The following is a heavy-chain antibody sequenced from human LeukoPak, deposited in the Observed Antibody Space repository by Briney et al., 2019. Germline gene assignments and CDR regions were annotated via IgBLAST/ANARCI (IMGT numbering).Heavy chain of an antibody. V-gene: IGHV4-34*01. CDR3: AREGSGRVFDY. Sequence: PSETLSLTCAVYGGSFSGYYWSWIRQPPGKGLEWIGEINHSGSTNYNPSLKSRVTISVDTSKNQFSLKLSSVTAADTAVYYCAREGSGRVFDYWGQGTLVTVSS. CDR1: GGSFSGYY. CDR2: INHSGST. D-gene: IGHD6-25*01. J-gene: IGHJ4*02.